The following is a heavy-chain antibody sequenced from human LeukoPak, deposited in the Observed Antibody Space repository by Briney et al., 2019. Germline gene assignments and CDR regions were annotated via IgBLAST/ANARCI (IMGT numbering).Heavy chain of an antibody. V-gene: IGHV3-9*03. CDR2: ISWNSGSI. CDR3: AKGYSRIAVANDAFDI. D-gene: IGHD6-19*01. Sequence: PGRSLRLSCAASGFTFDDYAMHWVRQAPGKGLEWVSGISWNSGSIGYADSVKGRFTISRDNAKNSLYLQMNSLRTEDMALYYCAKGYSRIAVANDAFDIWGQGTMVTVSS. J-gene: IGHJ3*02. CDR1: GFTFDDYA.